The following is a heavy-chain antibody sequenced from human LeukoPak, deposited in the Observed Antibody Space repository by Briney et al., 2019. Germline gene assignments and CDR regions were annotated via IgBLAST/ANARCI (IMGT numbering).Heavy chain of an antibody. Sequence: GGSLRLSCAASGFTFSDYYMSWIRQAPGKGLEWVSYISSSGSTIYYADSVKGRFTISRDNSKNTLYLQMNSLRAEDTAVYYCAKTSSTSRIFDYWGQGTLVTVSS. J-gene: IGHJ4*02. CDR1: GFTFSDYY. V-gene: IGHV3-11*01. CDR3: AKTSSTSRIFDY. D-gene: IGHD2-2*01. CDR2: ISSSGSTI.